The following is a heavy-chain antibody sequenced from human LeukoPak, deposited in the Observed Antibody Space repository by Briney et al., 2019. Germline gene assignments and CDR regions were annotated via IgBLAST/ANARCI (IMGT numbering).Heavy chain of an antibody. CDR1: GLTVNWNY. Sequence: GGSLRLSCAASGLTVNWNYMVWVRQAPGKGLEWVSGIYVGGGTKYSDSVKGRFTISTDTSKNTLSLQMNILRAEDTAVYYCARGNPAAAGEHLDHWGQGTLVTVSS. V-gene: IGHV3-66*01. D-gene: IGHD6-13*01. J-gene: IGHJ4*02. CDR2: IYVGGGT. CDR3: ARGNPAAAGEHLDH.